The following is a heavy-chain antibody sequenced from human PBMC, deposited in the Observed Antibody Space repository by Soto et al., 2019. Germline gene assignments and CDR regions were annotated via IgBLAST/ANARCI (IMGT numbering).Heavy chain of an antibody. CDR3: ARAKNFGSGELDY. D-gene: IGHD3-10*01. CDR1: GYTFTGHY. V-gene: IGHV1-2*04. CDR2: VNPISGGT. J-gene: IGHJ4*02. Sequence: QVQLVQSGAEVKKPGASVKVSCKASGYTFTGHYILWVRQAPGQGLEWMGWVNPISGGTIYAQKFPGWVTMTRDTSTSTAYLVLRSLTSDATAVYYCARAKNFGSGELDYWGQGTLVTVSS.